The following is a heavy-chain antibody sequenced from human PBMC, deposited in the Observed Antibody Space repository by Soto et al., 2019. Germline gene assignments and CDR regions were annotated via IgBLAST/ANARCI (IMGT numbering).Heavy chain of an antibody. CDR2: INPNSGGT. D-gene: IGHD1-7*01. V-gene: IGHV1-2*04. CDR1: GYNFTGYY. CDR3: ARGSGITGTTGDY. Sequence: QVQLVQSGAEVKKPGASVKVSCKASGYNFTGYYMHCVRQDPGPGLEWIGWINPNSGGTNYAQKFQGWVTMTRDKSISTAYMGLSRLKSDDTAVYYCARGSGITGTTGDYWGQGTLVTVSS. J-gene: IGHJ4*02.